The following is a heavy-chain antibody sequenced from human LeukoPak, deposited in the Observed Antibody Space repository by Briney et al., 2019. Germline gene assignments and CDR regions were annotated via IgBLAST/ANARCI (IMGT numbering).Heavy chain of an antibody. D-gene: IGHD6-25*01. V-gene: IGHV3-21*01. CDR2: ISSSSSYI. CDR3: ARSGGYYYYGMDV. Sequence: GGSLRLSCAASGFTFSSYAMSWVRQAPGKGLEWVSSISSSSSYIYYADSVKGRFTISRDNAKNSLYLQMNSLRAEDTAVYYCARSGGYYYYGMDVWGQGTTVTVSS. J-gene: IGHJ6*02. CDR1: GFTFSSYA.